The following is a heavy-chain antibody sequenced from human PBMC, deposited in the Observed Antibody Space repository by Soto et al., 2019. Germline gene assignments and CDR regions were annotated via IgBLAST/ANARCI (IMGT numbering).Heavy chain of an antibody. Sequence: VKVSCKASGYTFTTYDINWVRQATGQGLEWMGWMNPNSGNTSYAQKLQGRVTISRDNSKNTLYLQMNSLRAEDTAVYYCAKIVKRLFDYWGQGTLVTVSS. J-gene: IGHJ4*02. CDR3: AKIVKRLFDY. CDR1: GYTFTTYD. V-gene: IGHV1-8*01. D-gene: IGHD3-16*02. CDR2: MNPNSGNT.